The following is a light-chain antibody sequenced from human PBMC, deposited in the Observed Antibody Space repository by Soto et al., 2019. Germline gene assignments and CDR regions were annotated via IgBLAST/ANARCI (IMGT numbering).Light chain of an antibody. J-gene: IGKJ2*01. CDR1: QSLLHSNGYNY. V-gene: IGKV2-28*01. Sequence: DIVMTQSPLPLPVTPGEPASISCRSSQSLLHSNGYNYLDWYLQKPGQSPQLLISLGSNRASGVPARFSGSGSATDFTLNIARVEAEDFGVYYCMQALQSPYTSGQGTKLEIK. CDR2: LGS. CDR3: MQALQSPYT.